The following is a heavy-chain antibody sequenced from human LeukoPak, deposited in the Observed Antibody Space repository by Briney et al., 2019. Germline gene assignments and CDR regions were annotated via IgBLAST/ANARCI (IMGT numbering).Heavy chain of an antibody. J-gene: IGHJ4*02. CDR2: IFYSGST. D-gene: IGHD1-1*01. Sequence: SETLSLTCTVSGGSISGFYWSWIRQPPGKELQWIGSIFYSGSTNYNPSLKSRVTISVDTSKNQFSLKVSSVTAADTAVYYCARKRTGDQGYYFDYWGQGTLVTVSS. CDR3: ARKRTGDQGYYFDY. CDR1: GGSISGFY. V-gene: IGHV4-59*01.